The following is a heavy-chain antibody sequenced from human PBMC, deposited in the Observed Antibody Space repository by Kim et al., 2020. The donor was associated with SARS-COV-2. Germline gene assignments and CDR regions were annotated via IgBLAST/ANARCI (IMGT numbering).Heavy chain of an antibody. J-gene: IGHJ6*01. CDR2: IISSGDSL. Sequence: GGSLRLSCAASGFTFSDYYMAWIRQAPGKGLEWVSYIISSGDSLYSADSATGRYTITRDNARNSMYLQMNSLRPEATAVYDCASAKMSGGEGYNGVDVWG. D-gene: IGHD2-15*01. CDR1: GFTFSDYY. CDR3: ASAKMSGGEGYNGVDV. V-gene: IGHV3-11*01.